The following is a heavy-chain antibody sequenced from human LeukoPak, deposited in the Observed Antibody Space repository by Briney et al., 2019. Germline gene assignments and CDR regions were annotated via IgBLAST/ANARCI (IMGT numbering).Heavy chain of an antibody. CDR1: GGSFSGYY. D-gene: IGHD3-3*01. Sequence: PSETLSLTCAVYGGSFSGYYWSWIRQPPGKGLEWIGEINHSGSTNYNPSLKSRVTISVDTSKNQFSLKLSSVTAADTAVYYCARVGSGGYYDFWSGPEGRNWFDPWGQGTLVTVSP. V-gene: IGHV4-34*01. CDR2: INHSGST. CDR3: ARVGSGGYYDFWSGPEGRNWFDP. J-gene: IGHJ5*02.